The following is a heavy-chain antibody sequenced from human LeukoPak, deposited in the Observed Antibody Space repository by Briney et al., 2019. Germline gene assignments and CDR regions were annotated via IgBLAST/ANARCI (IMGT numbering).Heavy chain of an antibody. Sequence: PSETLSLTCTVSGGSISSGSYYWRWFRQPAGKGLEWIGRIYTSGSTNYNPSLKSRVTISVDTSKNQFSLKLSSVTAADTAVYYCASGSWFGEYPFDYWGQGTLVTVSS. CDR1: GGSISSGSYY. CDR3: ASGSWFGEYPFDY. J-gene: IGHJ4*02. D-gene: IGHD3-10*01. CDR2: IYTSGST. V-gene: IGHV4-61*02.